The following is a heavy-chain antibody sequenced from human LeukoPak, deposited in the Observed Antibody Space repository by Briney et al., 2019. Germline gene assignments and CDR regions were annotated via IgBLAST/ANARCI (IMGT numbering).Heavy chain of an antibody. D-gene: IGHD1-26*01. V-gene: IGHV1-3*01. CDR2: INAGNGNT. J-gene: IGHJ4*02. CDR1: GYTFTSYA. Sequence: ASVKVSCKASGYTFTSYATHWVRQAPGQRLEWMGWINAGNGNTKYSQNFQGRVTFISNTSATTAFMELSSLRSEDAAVYYCARDSGSGNNDYWGQGTLVTVSS. CDR3: ARDSGSGNNDY.